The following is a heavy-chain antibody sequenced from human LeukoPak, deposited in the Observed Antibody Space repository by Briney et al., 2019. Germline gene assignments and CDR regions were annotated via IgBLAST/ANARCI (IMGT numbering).Heavy chain of an antibody. CDR3: ARTIGTYSSNWYDY. V-gene: IGHV1-18*01. CDR2: ISAYNGNT. J-gene: IGHJ5*01. D-gene: IGHD6-13*01. CDR1: GYTFTSYG. Sequence: ASVKVSCKASGYTFTSYGISWVRQAPGQGLEWMGWISAYNGNTNYAQKLQGRVTMTTDTSTSTAYMELRSLRSDDTAVYYCARTIGTYSSNWYDYWGQGTLVTVSS.